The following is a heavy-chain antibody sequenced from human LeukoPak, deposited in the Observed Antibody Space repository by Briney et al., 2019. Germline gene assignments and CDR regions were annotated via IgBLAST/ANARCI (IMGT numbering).Heavy chain of an antibody. V-gene: IGHV4-34*01. CDR2: IYYSGST. D-gene: IGHD3-10*01. J-gene: IGHJ4*02. CDR3: ARPGSGSQFFDY. CDR1: GGSFSGYY. Sequence: SETLSLTCAVYGGSFSGYYWNWIRQPPGKGLEWIGYIYYSGSTNYNPSLKSRVTISVDTSKNQFSLKLSSVTAADTAVYYCARPGSGSQFFDYWGQGTLVTVSS.